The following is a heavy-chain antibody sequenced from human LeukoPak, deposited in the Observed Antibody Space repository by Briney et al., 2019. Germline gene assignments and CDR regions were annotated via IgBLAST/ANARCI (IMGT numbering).Heavy chain of an antibody. CDR3: ARVRFGELLSFDFDY. Sequence: TLSLTCAVSGGSISSGSYYWSWIRQPAGKGLERIGRIYTSGSTNYNPSLKSRVTISVDTSKNQFSLKLSSVTAADTAVYYCARVRFGELLSFDFDYWGQGTLVTVPS. D-gene: IGHD3-10*01. CDR1: GGSISSGSYY. CDR2: IYTSGST. V-gene: IGHV4-61*02. J-gene: IGHJ4*02.